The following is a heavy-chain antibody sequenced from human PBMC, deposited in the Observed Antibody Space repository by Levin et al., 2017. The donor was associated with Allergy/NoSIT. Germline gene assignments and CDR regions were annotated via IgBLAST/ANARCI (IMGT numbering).Heavy chain of an antibody. V-gene: IGHV4-39*01. CDR2: IYYDGST. J-gene: IGHJ4*02. Sequence: LSQTLSLTCTVSGGSIRGSTYYWGWIRQPPGKGLEWIGSIYYDGSTYYNPSLKSRITLSVDTSRNQFSLKVRSVTAADTAVYYCASRTYRDWGQGTLVTVSS. CDR1: GGSIRGSTYY. D-gene: IGHD2-21*01. CDR3: ASRTYRD.